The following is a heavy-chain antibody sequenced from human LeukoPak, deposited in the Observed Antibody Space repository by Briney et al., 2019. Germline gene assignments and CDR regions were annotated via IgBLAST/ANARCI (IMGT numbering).Heavy chain of an antibody. V-gene: IGHV1-18*04. CDR3: ARDGPRYYGSGSYSY. Sequence: GASVKVSCKASGYTFTGYYMHWVRQAPGQGLEWMGWISAYNGNTNYAQKLQGRVTMTTDTSTSTAYMELRSLRSDDTAVYYCARDGPRYYGSGSYSYWGQGTLVTVSS. D-gene: IGHD3-10*01. CDR2: ISAYNGNT. CDR1: GYTFTGYY. J-gene: IGHJ4*02.